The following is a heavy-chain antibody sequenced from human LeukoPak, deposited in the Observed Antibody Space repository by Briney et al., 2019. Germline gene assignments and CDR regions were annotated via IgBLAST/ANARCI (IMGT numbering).Heavy chain of an antibody. CDR2: ISTYNGNT. CDR1: GYTFTTYG. CDR3: ARDSGGIVVVPAAPPYYYYYYGMDV. Sequence: ASVKVSCKASGYTFTTYGISWVRQAPRQGLEWMGWISTYNGNTKFAQKLQGRVTMTTDTSTSTAYMELRSLRSDDTAVYYCARDSGGIVVVPAAPPYYYYYYGMDVWGQGTTVTVSS. J-gene: IGHJ6*02. V-gene: IGHV1-18*04. D-gene: IGHD2-2*01.